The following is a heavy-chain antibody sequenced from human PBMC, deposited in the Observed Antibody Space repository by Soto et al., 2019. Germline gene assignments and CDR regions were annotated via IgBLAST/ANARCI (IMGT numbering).Heavy chain of an antibody. Sequence: EVQLVESGGGLIQPGGSLRLSCAVSGFTVSNNYMSWVRQAPGKGLEGVSVIYSGGYTAYGDSVKGRFTISRDNSKNTLFLQNTSPSTPVPGVFYCATHPGGGGYWGQGTLVTVSS. CDR1: GFTVSNNY. D-gene: IGHD3-10*01. CDR2: IYSGGYT. CDR3: ATHPGGGGY. V-gene: IGHV3-53*01. J-gene: IGHJ4*02.